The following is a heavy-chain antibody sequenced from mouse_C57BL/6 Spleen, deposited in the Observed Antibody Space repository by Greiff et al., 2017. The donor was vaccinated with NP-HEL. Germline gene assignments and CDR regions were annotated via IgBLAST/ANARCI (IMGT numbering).Heavy chain of an antibody. V-gene: IGHV1-82*01. CDR1: GYAFSSSW. CDR2: IYPGDGDT. Sequence: VQLQQSGPELVKPGASVKISCKASGYAFSSSWMNWVKQRPGKGLEWIGRIYPGDGDTNYNGKFKGKATLTADKSSSTAYMQLSSLTSEDSAVYFCAREVTMDYYAMDYWGQGTSVTVSS. D-gene: IGHD1-1*02. CDR3: AREVTMDYYAMDY. J-gene: IGHJ4*01.